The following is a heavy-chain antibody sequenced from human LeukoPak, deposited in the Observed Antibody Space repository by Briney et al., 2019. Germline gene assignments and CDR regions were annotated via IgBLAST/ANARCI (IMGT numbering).Heavy chain of an antibody. CDR2: IYPGDSDT. CDR3: ARHETYYHGSGSYLSYYYYYMDV. J-gene: IGHJ6*03. D-gene: IGHD3-10*01. CDR1: GYSFTSYW. V-gene: IGHV5-51*01. Sequence: GESLKISCKGSGYSFTSYWIGWARQMPGKGLEWMGIIYPGDSDTRYSPSFQGQVTISAYKSISTAYLQWSSLKASDTAMYYCARHETYYHGSGSYLSYYYYYMDVWGKGSTVTVSS.